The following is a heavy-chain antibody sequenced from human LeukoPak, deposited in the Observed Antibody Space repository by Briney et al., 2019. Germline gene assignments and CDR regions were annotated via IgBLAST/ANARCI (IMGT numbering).Heavy chain of an antibody. V-gene: IGHV4-59*01. CDR3: AREVVVAATSTPNWFDP. CDR1: GGSISSYY. Sequence: SETLSLTCTVSGGSISSYYWSWIRQPPGKGLEWIGYIYYSGSTNYNPSLKSRATISVDTSKDQFSLKLSSVTAADTAVYYCAREVVVAATSTPNWFDPWGQGTLVTVSS. D-gene: IGHD2-15*01. J-gene: IGHJ5*02. CDR2: IYYSGST.